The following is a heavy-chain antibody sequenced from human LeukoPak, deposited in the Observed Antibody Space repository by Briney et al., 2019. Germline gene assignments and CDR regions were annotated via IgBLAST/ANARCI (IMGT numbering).Heavy chain of an antibody. D-gene: IGHD4-17*01. Sequence: ASVKVSCKASGYTFTGYYMHWVRQAPGQGLECMGRINPNSGGTNYAQRFQGRVTMTKDKSTNTAYMELNRLTFDDTAVYYCANLSGDYGDYKGCWGQGTLVTVSS. CDR2: INPNSGGT. CDR1: GYTFTGYY. CDR3: ANLSGDYGDYKGC. V-gene: IGHV1-2*06. J-gene: IGHJ4*02.